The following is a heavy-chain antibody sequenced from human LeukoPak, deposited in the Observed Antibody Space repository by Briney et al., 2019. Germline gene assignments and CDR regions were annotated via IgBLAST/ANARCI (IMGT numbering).Heavy chain of an antibody. J-gene: IGHJ4*02. CDR2: ISGSGGST. V-gene: IGHV3-23*01. Sequence: QPGGSLRLSCAASGFTFNSYAMSWVRQAPGKGLEWVSAISGSGGSTYYADSAKGRFTISRDKSKNTLYLQMNSLRAEDTAVYYCAKAGFPLTISIAAAGAYYFDYWGQGTLVTVSS. D-gene: IGHD6-13*01. CDR1: GFTFNSYA. CDR3: AKAGFPLTISIAAAGAYYFDY.